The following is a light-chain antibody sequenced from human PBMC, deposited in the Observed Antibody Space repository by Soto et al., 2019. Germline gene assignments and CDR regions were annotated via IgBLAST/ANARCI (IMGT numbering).Light chain of an antibody. V-gene: IGKV3-20*01. J-gene: IGKJ3*01. CDR2: DAS. CDR1: QSVSSSY. CDR3: HQSGTSPFT. Sequence: EIVLTQSPGTLSLSPGERATLSCRASQSVSSSYLAWYQQKPGQAPRLLIYDASTRATGIPARFSGSGSGTDFTLTISGLEPEDFAVYYCHQSGTSPFTFGPGTKVDLK.